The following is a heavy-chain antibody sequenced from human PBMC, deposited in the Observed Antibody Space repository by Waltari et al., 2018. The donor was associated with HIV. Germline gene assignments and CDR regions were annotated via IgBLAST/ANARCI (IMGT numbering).Heavy chain of an antibody. D-gene: IGHD2-2*01. CDR2: IYYSGST. V-gene: IGHV4-39*07. CDR3: ARIYQLLAVDY. CDR1: GGSISSSSYS. Sequence: LQLQESGPGLVKPSETLSLTCTVSGGSISSSSYSWGWIRQPPGKGLEWIGSIYYSGSTYYNPSLKSRVTISVDTSKNQFSLKLSSVTAADTAVYYCARIYQLLAVDYWGQGTLVTVSS. J-gene: IGHJ4*02.